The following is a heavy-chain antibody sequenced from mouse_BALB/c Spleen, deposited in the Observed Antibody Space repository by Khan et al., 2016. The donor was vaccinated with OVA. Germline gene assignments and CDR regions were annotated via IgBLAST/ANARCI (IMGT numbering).Heavy chain of an antibody. J-gene: IGHJ4*01. CDR3: ARPPYFSYTLDN. CDR2: INTYTGEP. CDR1: GYTFTNYG. Sequence: QIQLVQSGPELKKPGETVKISCKASGYTFTNYGMNWVKQSPGKALKWMGWINTYTGEPTYADDFKGRFAFSLETSASTAYLQINNLKDEDTATYFCARPPYFSYTLDNWGQGTSVTVSS. V-gene: IGHV9-3-1*01. D-gene: IGHD2-10*01.